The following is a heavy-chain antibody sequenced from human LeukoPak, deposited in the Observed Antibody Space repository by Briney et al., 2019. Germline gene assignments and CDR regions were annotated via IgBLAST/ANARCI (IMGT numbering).Heavy chain of an antibody. CDR1: GSSISSGYY. J-gene: IGHJ4*02. V-gene: IGHV4-38-2*02. Sequence: SETLSLTCTVSGSSISSGYYWGWIRQPPGKGLEWIGSIYHSGSTSYNPSLKSRVTISVDTSRNQFSLKLSSVTAADTAVYYCAGEPSIVVVTANFDSWGQGTLVTVSS. D-gene: IGHD2-21*02. CDR2: IYHSGST. CDR3: AGEPSIVVVTANFDS.